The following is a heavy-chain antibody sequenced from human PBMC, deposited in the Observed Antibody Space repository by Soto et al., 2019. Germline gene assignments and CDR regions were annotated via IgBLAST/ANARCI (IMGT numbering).Heavy chain of an antibody. J-gene: IGHJ3*01. D-gene: IGHD3-16*01. CDR1: GYTFTNYY. Sequence: QVQLMQSGAEVKQPGASVKVSCKASGYTFTNYYMHWVRQVPGQGLEWMGIINPSGGGPAHAQNFRGRLTTTSDTSTTTIYMALNSLRSEDTAVYFCASSDMGGDGALDVWGQGTMVTVSS. CDR3: ASSDMGGDGALDV. V-gene: IGHV1-46*03. CDR2: INPSGGGP.